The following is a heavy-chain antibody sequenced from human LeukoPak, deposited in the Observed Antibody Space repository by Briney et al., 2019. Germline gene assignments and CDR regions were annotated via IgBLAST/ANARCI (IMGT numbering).Heavy chain of an antibody. Sequence: GGSLRLSCAASGFTFSSYWMHWVRQAPGKGLVWVSRVSTEGRNTIYADSVKGRFTISRDNAKSSVFPQMNSLRAEDTAVYYCARDRDYASDYWGQGTLVTVSS. CDR3: ARDRDYASDY. CDR2: VSTEGRNT. D-gene: IGHD2-2*01. V-gene: IGHV3-74*01. J-gene: IGHJ4*02. CDR1: GFTFSSYW.